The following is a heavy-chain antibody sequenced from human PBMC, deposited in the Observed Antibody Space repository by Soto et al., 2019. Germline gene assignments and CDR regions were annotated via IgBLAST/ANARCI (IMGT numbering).Heavy chain of an antibody. J-gene: IGHJ4*01. CDR1: GFIFDNFA. D-gene: IGHD1-26*01. CDR2: ISYDGSET. Sequence: QVQLVESGGGVVQPGKSLRLSCGASGFIFDNFALHWGRQSPGKGLEWVAAISYDGSETYYAASVKGRFTISRDNSHNTLYLQMNSLRREDTALYYSARGPALLPRMGFFFDSWAHGTLVTVS. V-gene: IGHV3-30-3*01. CDR3: ARGPALLPRMGFFFDS.